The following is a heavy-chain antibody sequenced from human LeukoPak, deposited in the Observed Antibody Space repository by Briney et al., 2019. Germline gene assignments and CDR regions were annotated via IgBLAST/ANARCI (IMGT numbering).Heavy chain of an antibody. CDR1: GFTFGSHA. CDR2: ISGSGGST. J-gene: IGHJ4*02. CDR3: AKDRAQQLVLDF. Sequence: GGSLRLSCAASGFTFGSHAMSWVRQAPGKGLEWVSGISGSGGSTYYADSVKGRFTISRDNSKNTLYLQMNSLRAEDTAVYYCAKDRAQQLVLDFWGQGTLVTVSS. D-gene: IGHD6-13*01. V-gene: IGHV3-23*01.